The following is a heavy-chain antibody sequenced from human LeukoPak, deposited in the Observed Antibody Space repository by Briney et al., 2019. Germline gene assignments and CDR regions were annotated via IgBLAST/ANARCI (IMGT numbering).Heavy chain of an antibody. Sequence: GGSLRLSCAASGFTFSSYAMHWVRQAPGKGLEWVAVISYDGSNKYYADSVKGRFTISRDNSKNTLYLQMNSLRAEDTAVYYCARARLAGAKYGMDVWGQGTTVTVSS. CDR3: ARARLAGAKYGMDV. CDR2: ISYDGSNK. V-gene: IGHV3-30*14. CDR1: GFTFSSYA. J-gene: IGHJ6*02. D-gene: IGHD1-26*01.